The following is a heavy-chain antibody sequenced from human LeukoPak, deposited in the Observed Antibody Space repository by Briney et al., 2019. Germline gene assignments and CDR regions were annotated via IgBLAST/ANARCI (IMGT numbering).Heavy chain of an antibody. J-gene: IGHJ4*02. CDR1: GFTFSTYW. CDR2: ITGDGSST. Sequence: PGGSLRLSCAASGFTFSTYWMHWVRQAPGKGLVWVSSITGDGSSTRYADAVEGRFTISRDNAKNTLYLQMNGLRAEDTAVYYCARASTSGDYDYWGQGTLVTVSS. CDR3: ARASTSGDYDY. V-gene: IGHV3-74*01. D-gene: IGHD4-17*01.